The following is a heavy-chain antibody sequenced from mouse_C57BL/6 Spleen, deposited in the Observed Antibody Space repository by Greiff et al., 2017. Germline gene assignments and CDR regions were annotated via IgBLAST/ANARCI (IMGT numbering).Heavy chain of an antibody. J-gene: IGHJ2*01. D-gene: IGHD2-5*01. CDR1: GYTFNSYW. CDR2: IYPGSGST. Sequence: QVQLQQPGAELVKPGASVKMSCKASGYTFNSYWITWVKQRPGQGLEWIGDIYPGSGSTNYNEKFKSKATLTVDTSSSTAYMQLSSLTSEDSAVYYCARAYYSNYEDYFDYWGQGTTLTVSS. CDR3: ARAYYSNYEDYFDY. V-gene: IGHV1-55*01.